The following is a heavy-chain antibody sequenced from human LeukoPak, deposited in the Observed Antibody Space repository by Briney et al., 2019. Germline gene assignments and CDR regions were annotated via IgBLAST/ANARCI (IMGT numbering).Heavy chain of an antibody. CDR1: GYSFTSYY. J-gene: IGHJ5*02. CDR2: INPGTGST. CDR3: ARDHSVDFWSGYYPGGWFDP. Sequence: ASVKVSCKASGYSFTSYYIHWVRQAPGQGLEWMGIINPGTGSTTYARKFQGRVTMTRDTSTSTVYMELNSLTSEDTAVYYCARDHSVDFWSGYYPGGWFDPWGQGTLVTVSS. V-gene: IGHV1-46*01. D-gene: IGHD3-3*01.